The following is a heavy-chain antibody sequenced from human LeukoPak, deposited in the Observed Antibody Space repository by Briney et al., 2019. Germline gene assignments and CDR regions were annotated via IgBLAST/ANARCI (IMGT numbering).Heavy chain of an antibody. CDR2: ISSSSSYI. Sequence: GGSLRLSCAASGFTFSSYSMNWVRQAPGKGLEWVSSISSSSSYIYYADSVKGRFTISRDNAKNSLYLQMNSLRAEDTAVYYCVREYGDGAYYYYYMDVWGKGTTVTISS. V-gene: IGHV3-21*01. J-gene: IGHJ6*03. D-gene: IGHD4-17*01. CDR1: GFTFSSYS. CDR3: VREYGDGAYYYYYMDV.